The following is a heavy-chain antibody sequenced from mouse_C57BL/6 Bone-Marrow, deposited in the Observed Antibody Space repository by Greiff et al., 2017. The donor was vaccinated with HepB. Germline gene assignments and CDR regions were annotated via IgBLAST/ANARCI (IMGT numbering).Heavy chain of an antibody. CDR1: GFTFSDYY. CDR2: INYDGSST. V-gene: IGHV5-16*01. CDR3: ARDLDDGSRNWYFDV. D-gene: IGHD1-1*01. Sequence: EVKLMESEGGLVQPGSSLKISCTASGFTFSDYYMAWVRQVPEKGLEWVANINYDGSSTYYLDSLKSRFIFSRDNSKNILYLQMSSLKSEATATYYCARDLDDGSRNWYFDVWGTGTTVTVSS. J-gene: IGHJ1*03.